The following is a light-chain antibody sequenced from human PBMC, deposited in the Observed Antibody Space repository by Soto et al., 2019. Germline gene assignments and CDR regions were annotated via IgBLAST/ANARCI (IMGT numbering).Light chain of an antibody. CDR2: EVT. Sequence: QSALTQPASVSGSPGQSITISCTGTSNDVGSYDLVSWYQHHPGNAPKLMIFEVTKRPSGVSDRFSGSKSGNTASLTISGLQPEDECDYYCCSFAGATIWVFGGGTKVTVL. J-gene: IGLJ3*02. CDR1: SNDVGSYDL. CDR3: CSFAGATIWV. V-gene: IGLV2-23*02.